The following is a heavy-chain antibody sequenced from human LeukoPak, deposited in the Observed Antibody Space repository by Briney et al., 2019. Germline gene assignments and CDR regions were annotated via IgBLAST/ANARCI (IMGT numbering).Heavy chain of an antibody. CDR3: ARHGDGSSWYYYYYGMDV. Sequence: PGGSLRLSCAASGFTVSSNYMSWVRQAPGKGLEWVSVIYSGGSTYYADSVKGRFTISRGNSKNTLYLQMNSLRAEDTAVYYCARHGDGSSWYYYYYGMDVWGQGTTVTVSS. D-gene: IGHD6-13*01. CDR2: IYSGGST. V-gene: IGHV3-53*01. J-gene: IGHJ6*02. CDR1: GFTVSSNY.